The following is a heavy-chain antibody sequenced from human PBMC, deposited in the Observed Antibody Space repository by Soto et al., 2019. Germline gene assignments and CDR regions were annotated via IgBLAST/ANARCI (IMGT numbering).Heavy chain of an antibody. J-gene: IGHJ6*02. CDR1: GFTFSSYA. CDR2: ISGSGGST. CDR3: TDSSPPHCSGGSCRWYYYGMDV. Sequence: PVGSLRLSCAASGFTFSSYAMSWVRQAPGKGLEWVSAISGSGGSTYYADSVKGRFTISRDNSKNTLYLQMNSLRAEDTAVYYCTDSSPPHCSGGSCRWYYYGMDVWGQGTTVTVSS. D-gene: IGHD2-15*01. V-gene: IGHV3-23*01.